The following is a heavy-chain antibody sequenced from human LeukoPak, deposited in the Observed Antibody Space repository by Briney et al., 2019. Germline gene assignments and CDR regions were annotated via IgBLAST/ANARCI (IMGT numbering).Heavy chain of an antibody. Sequence: SETLSLTCTVSGGSISSYYWSWIRQPAGKGLEWIGRIYTSGSTNYNPSLKSRVTMSVDTSKNQFSLKLSSVTAADTALYYCARAQAYCSSTSCYFQAFGIWGQGTMVTVSS. J-gene: IGHJ3*02. CDR3: ARAQAYCSSTSCYFQAFGI. CDR1: GGSISSYY. CDR2: IYTSGST. D-gene: IGHD2-2*01. V-gene: IGHV4-4*07.